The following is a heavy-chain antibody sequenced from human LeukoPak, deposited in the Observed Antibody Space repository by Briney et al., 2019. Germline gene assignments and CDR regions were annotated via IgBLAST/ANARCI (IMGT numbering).Heavy chain of an antibody. D-gene: IGHD4-23*01. CDR3: ARGLGGGNSIYFDY. J-gene: IGHJ4*02. V-gene: IGHV4-34*01. Sequence: SETLSLTCAVYGGSFSDYYWSWIRQPPGEGLEWIGEINHSGTTNYNPSLKSRVSISLDTSKNQLSLKLTSVTAADTAVYYCARGLGGGNSIYFDYWGQGTLVTVSS. CDR2: INHSGTT. CDR1: GGSFSDYY.